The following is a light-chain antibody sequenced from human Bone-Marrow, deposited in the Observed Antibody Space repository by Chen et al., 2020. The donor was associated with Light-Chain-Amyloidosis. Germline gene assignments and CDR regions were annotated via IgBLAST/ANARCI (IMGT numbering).Light chain of an antibody. J-gene: IGLJ2*01. CDR2: RDT. CDR3: QAADSSGTSEVI. CDR1: DLPTRY. Sequence: SYDLTQPPSVSVSPGQTARITCSGDDLPTRYAYWYQQKPGQAPVRVIHRDTERPSGISERFSGSSSGTTATLTISGVQAEDEADYHCQAADSSGTSEVIFGGGTKLTVL. V-gene: IGLV3-25*03.